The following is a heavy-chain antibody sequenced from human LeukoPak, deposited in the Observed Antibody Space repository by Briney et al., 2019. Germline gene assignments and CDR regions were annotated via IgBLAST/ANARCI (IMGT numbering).Heavy chain of an antibody. Sequence: GRSLRLSCAASGLTFSSYEMNWVRQPPGKGLEWVSGISPSGDITYYADSVKGRFTISRDHSKNTLYLEVISLTAEDTAVYYCAKDDAWLRFGEWSQGTLVTVSS. CDR1: GLTFSSYE. V-gene: IGHV3-23*01. CDR3: AKDDAWLRFGE. CDR2: ISPSGDIT. D-gene: IGHD3-10*01. J-gene: IGHJ4*02.